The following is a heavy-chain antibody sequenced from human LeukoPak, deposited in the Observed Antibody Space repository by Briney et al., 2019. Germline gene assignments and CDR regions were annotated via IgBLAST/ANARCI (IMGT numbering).Heavy chain of an antibody. Sequence: GGSLRLSCAASGFTFNDYTMTWVRQAPGKGLGWVSSITGDCNYIFYADSVKGRFTISRDNAQNSLLLELNSLRGEDTAVYYCARERNFYYFDYWGQGALVTVSS. V-gene: IGHV3-21*01. CDR3: ARERNFYYFDY. CDR2: ITGDCNYI. CDR1: GFTFNDYT. J-gene: IGHJ4*02. D-gene: IGHD3-3*01.